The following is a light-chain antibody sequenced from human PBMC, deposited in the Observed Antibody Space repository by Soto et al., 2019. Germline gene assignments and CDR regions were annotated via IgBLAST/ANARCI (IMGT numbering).Light chain of an antibody. CDR2: DVN. CDR3: CSFAGSYTSYF. V-gene: IGLV2-11*01. CDR1: TNY. Sequence: QSALTQPRSVSGSPGQSVTISCTRSTNYVSWYQQHPGKAPKLMIYDVNKRPSGVPDRFRGSKSGSTASLTISGLQAEDEADYFCCSFAGSYTSYFFGTGTKLTVL. J-gene: IGLJ1*01.